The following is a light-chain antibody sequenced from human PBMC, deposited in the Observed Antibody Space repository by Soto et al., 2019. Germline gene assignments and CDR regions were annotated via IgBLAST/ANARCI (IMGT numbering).Light chain of an antibody. V-gene: IGKV1-39*01. CDR3: QQSYSTPPS. CDR1: QSISSY. CDR2: AAS. Sequence: DIPMTQSPSSLSASVGDRVTITCRASQSISSYLNWYQQKPGKDPKLLIYAASSLQSGVPSRFSGSGSGTDFTLTISSLQPEDFATYYCQQSYSTPPSFGQGTKLEIK. J-gene: IGKJ2*01.